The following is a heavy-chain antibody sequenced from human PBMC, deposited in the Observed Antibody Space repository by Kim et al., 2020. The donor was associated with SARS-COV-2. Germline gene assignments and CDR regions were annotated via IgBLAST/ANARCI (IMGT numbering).Heavy chain of an antibody. D-gene: IGHD3-10*01. CDR3: AREGCYYYGSGSYTYFDY. V-gene: IGHV1-69*04. Sequence: QGRVTITADKSTSTAYMELSSLRSEDTAVYYCAREGCYYYGSGSYTYFDYWGQGTLVTVSS. J-gene: IGHJ4*02.